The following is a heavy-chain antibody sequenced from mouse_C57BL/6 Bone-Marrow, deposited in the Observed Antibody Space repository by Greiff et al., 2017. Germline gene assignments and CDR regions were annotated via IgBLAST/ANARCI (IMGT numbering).Heavy chain of an antibody. V-gene: IGHV1-52*01. CDR2: IDPSDSET. CDR1: GYTFTSYW. Sequence: QVQLQQPGAELVRPGSSVKLSCKASGYTFTSYWMHWVKQRPIKGLEWIGNIDPSDSETHYNQKFKGKATFTIDKSSSTAYMQLSSLTSEDSAVYYCARGPRTGFAYWGQGTLVTVSA. CDR3: ARGPRTGFAY. J-gene: IGHJ3*01.